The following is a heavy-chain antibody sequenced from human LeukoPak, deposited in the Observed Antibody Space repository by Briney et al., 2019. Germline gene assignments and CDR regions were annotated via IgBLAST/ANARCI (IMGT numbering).Heavy chain of an antibody. CDR2: ISGSGGST. CDR3: ANDLQHITMVRGVIISSHGMDV. V-gene: IGHV3-23*01. Sequence: GGSLRLSCAASGFTFSSYAMSWVRQAPGKGLEWVSAISGSGGSTYYADSVKGRFTISRDNSKNTLYLQMNSLRAEDTAVYYCANDLQHITMVRGVIISSHGMDVWGQGTTVTVSS. CDR1: GFTFSSYA. J-gene: IGHJ6*02. D-gene: IGHD3-10*01.